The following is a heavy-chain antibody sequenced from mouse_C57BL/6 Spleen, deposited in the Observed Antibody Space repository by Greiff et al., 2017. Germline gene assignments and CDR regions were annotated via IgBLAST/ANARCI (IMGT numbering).Heavy chain of an antibody. CDR3: ATPGGYYDYAMDY. CDR2: ISSGSSTI. J-gene: IGHJ4*01. V-gene: IGHV5-17*01. CDR1: GFTFSDYG. Sequence: EVKLMESGGGLVKPGGSLKLSCAAPGFTFSDYGMHWVRQAPEKGLEWVAYISSGSSTIYYADIVKGRFTISRDNAKNTLFLQMTSLRSEDTAMYYCATPGGYYDYAMDYWGQGTSVTVSS. D-gene: IGHD2-3*01.